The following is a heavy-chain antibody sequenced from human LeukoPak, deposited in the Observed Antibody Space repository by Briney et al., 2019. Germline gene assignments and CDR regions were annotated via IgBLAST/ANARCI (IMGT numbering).Heavy chain of an antibody. D-gene: IGHD1-1*01. V-gene: IGHV3-7*01. CDR2: IKQDGSEK. CDR3: VTQRGYGDY. Sequence: GGALRLSCAASGFTFSSYWVSWVRQAPGKGLAGVANIKQDGSEKYYVDSVKGRFTISRDNAKNSLYLQMNSLRAEDTAVYYCVTQRGYGDYWGQGTLVTVSS. CDR1: GFTFSSYW. J-gene: IGHJ4*02.